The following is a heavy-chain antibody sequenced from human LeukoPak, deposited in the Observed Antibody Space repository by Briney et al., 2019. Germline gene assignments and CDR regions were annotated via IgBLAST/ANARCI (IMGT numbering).Heavy chain of an antibody. CDR3: ARGKWFGDLTYFDY. Sequence: PGGSLRLSCAASGFTFSSYDMHWVRQAPGKGLEWVSSISTTTSYIYYADSLKGRFTISRDNAKNSLYLQMNSLRAEDTAVYYCARGKWFGDLTYFDYWGQGTLVTVSS. D-gene: IGHD3-10*01. J-gene: IGHJ4*02. V-gene: IGHV3-21*01. CDR2: ISTTTSYI. CDR1: GFTFSSYD.